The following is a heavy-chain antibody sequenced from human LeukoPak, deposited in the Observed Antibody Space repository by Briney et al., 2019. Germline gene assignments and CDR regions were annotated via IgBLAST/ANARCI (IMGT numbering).Heavy chain of an antibody. CDR3: ARVGASFSGYYYYMDV. Sequence: ASVKVSCKASGYTFTSYGISWVRQAPGQGLEWMGWSSAYNGNTNYAQKLQGRVTMTTDTSTSTAYMELRSLRSDDTAIYYCARVGASFSGYYYYMDVWGKGTTVTISS. D-gene: IGHD3-10*01. J-gene: IGHJ6*03. CDR1: GYTFTSYG. V-gene: IGHV1-18*01. CDR2: SSAYNGNT.